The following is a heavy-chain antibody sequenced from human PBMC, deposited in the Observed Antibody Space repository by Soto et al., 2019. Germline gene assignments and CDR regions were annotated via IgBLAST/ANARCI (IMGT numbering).Heavy chain of an antibody. CDR2: INHSGST. D-gene: IGHD6-6*01. CDR3: ASPSARLRVGYYYYYYMDV. V-gene: IGHV4-34*01. J-gene: IGHJ6*03. Sequence: SETLSLTCAVYGGSFSGYYWSWIRQPPGKGLEWIGEINHSGSTNYNPSLKSRVTISVDTSKNQFSLKLSSVTAADTAVYYCASPSARLRVGYYYYYYMDVWGKGTTVTVSS. CDR1: GGSFSGYY.